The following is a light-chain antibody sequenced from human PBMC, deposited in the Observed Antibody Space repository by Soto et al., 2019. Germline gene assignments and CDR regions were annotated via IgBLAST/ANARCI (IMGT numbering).Light chain of an antibody. CDR1: QSVSSY. Sequence: DIVLTQSPATLSLSPGERAPLTCRASQSVSSYLAWYQQKPGQAPRLLIYDASNRATGIPARFSGSGSGTDFTLTISSLEPEDFAVYYCQQRSNWPGTFGGGTKVDIK. CDR3: QQRSNWPGT. J-gene: IGKJ4*01. CDR2: DAS. V-gene: IGKV3-11*01.